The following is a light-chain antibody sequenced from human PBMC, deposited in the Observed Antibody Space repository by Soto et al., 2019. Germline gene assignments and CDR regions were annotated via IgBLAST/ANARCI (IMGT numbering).Light chain of an antibody. CDR3: QERTSWPPWT. CDR1: QTVTSGY. CDR2: GVS. Sequence: EIVLTQSTVTLSVSPGEIATLLCRASQTVTSGYLAWYQQKPGQAPRLLIYGVSTGATGIPDRFSGSGSGTDFTLTISSLEPEDFAVYYCQERTSWPPWTFGQGTKVDIK. J-gene: IGKJ1*01. V-gene: IGKV3D-20*02.